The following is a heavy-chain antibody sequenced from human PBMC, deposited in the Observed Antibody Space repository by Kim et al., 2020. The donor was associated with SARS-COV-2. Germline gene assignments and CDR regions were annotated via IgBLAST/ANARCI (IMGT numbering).Heavy chain of an antibody. CDR1: GGSISSSSYY. CDR3: ARDRIAAAGFDY. D-gene: IGHD6-13*01. V-gene: IGHV4-39*07. Sequence: SETLSLTCTVSGGSISSSSYYWGWIRQPPGRGLEWIGSIYYSGSTYYNPSLKSRVTISVDTSKNQFSLKLSSVTAADTAVYYCARDRIAAAGFDYWGQGTLVTVSS. J-gene: IGHJ4*02. CDR2: IYYSGST.